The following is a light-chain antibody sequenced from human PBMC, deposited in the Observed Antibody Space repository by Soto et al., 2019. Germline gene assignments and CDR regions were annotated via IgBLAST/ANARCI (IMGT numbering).Light chain of an antibody. V-gene: IGKV1-6*01. CDR1: QDISND. CDR3: LQDYNYPRT. CDR2: AAS. J-gene: IGKJ1*01. Sequence: AIQMTQSPSSLSASVGDRVTVTCRASQDISNDLGWYQHKPGKAPELLIYAASSLQSGVPSRFSGSGSGTHFTLTISSLQPEDFATYYCLQDYNYPRTFGQGTKVEIK.